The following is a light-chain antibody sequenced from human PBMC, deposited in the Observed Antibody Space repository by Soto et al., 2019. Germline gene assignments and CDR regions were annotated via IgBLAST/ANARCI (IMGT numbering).Light chain of an antibody. J-gene: IGKJ3*01. V-gene: IGKV1-5*01. CDR1: QSIGSW. CDR2: DVS. CDR3: QQYNDSPFT. Sequence: DIQMTQYPSTLSASVGDRVTITCRASQSIGSWLAWYLQKPGKAPKLLIYDVSGLQSGVPSRFSGSGSGTEFTLTISSLQPDDFATYYCQQYNDSPFTFGPGTKVDIK.